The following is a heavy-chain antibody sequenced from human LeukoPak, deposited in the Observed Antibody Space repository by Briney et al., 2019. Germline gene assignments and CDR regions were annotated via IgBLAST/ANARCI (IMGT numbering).Heavy chain of an antibody. J-gene: IGHJ4*02. Sequence: ASETLSLTCTVSGGSISSGSYYWGWIRQPPGKGLEWIGNIYYSGSTYYNPSLKSRVSISVDTSKNQFSLKLSSVTAADTAVYYCARDPMGTEVDYWGQGTLVTVSS. V-gene: IGHV4-39*07. D-gene: IGHD1/OR15-1a*01. CDR1: GGSISSGSYY. CDR3: ARDPMGTEVDY. CDR2: IYYSGST.